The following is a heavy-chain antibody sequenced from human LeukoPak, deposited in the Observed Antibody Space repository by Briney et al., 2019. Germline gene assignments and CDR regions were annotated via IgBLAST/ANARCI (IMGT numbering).Heavy chain of an antibody. V-gene: IGHV3-23*01. CDR1: GFTFSSYA. CDR2: ISGSGGST. Sequence: PGGSLRLSCAASGFTFSSYAMSWVRQAPGKGLEWVSAISGSGGSTYYADSVKGRFTISRDNSKNTLYLQMNSLRAEDTAVYYCARDIIYCSSTSCYSRSYYYYGMDVWGQGTTVTVSS. CDR3: ARDIIYCSSTSCYSRSYYYYGMDV. D-gene: IGHD2-2*01. J-gene: IGHJ6*02.